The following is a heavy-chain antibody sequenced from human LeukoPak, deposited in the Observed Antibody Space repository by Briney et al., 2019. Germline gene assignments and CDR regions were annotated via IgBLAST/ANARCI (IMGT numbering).Heavy chain of an antibody. V-gene: IGHV4-39*01. Sequence: SETLSLTCTVSGGSIRSSYYYWGWIRQPPGKGLEWIGSIYDSGSTYYNPSLKSRVTISVDTSKNQFSLKLSSVTAADTAVYYCARHAPSRTWGSYRPYYFDYWGQGTLVTVSS. CDR1: GGSIRSSYYY. CDR2: IYDSGST. D-gene: IGHD3-16*02. J-gene: IGHJ4*02. CDR3: ARHAPSRTWGSYRPYYFDY.